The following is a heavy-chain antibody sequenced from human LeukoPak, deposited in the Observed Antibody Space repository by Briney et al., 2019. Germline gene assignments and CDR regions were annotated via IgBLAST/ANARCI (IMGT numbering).Heavy chain of an antibody. D-gene: IGHD3-3*01. CDR2: INPNSGGT. V-gene: IGHV1-2*02. CDR3: ALLEWSPTWDWFDP. J-gene: IGHJ5*02. Sequence: ASVKVSCKASGYTFTGDYTHWVRQAPGQGLECMGWINPNSGGTTYAQKFQGRVTMTRDTSISTAYMELSRLRSDDTAVYYCALLEWSPTWDWFDPWGQGTLVTVSS. CDR1: GYTFTGDY.